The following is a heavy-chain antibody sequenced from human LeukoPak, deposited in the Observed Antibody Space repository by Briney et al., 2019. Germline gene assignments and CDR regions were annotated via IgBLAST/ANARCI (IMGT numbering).Heavy chain of an antibody. V-gene: IGHV3-23*01. J-gene: IGHJ6*02. CDR3: AKVRDCSSTSCYRNYGMDV. CDR2: ISGSGDNT. CDR1: GFTFRIYA. Sequence: GSSLRLSCAASGFTFRIYAMSWVRQAPGKGLEWVSGISGSGDNTYYADSVKGRFTISRDNSKNTLYLQMNSLRVEDTAVYYCAKVRDCSSTSCYRNYGMDVWGQGTTVTVSS. D-gene: IGHD2-2*01.